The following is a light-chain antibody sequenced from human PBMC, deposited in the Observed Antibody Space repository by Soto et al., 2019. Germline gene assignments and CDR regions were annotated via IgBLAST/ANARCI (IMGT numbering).Light chain of an antibody. Sequence: QAVVTQPPSVSGAPGQRVTISCTGSSSNIGAGYDVHWYQQLPGTAPKLLIYGNSNRPSGVPDRFSGSKSGTSASLAITGLQDEDEADYYCQSYDSSRRVVFGGGTKLTVL. CDR3: QSYDSSRRVV. V-gene: IGLV1-40*01. CDR2: GNS. J-gene: IGLJ2*01. CDR1: SSNIGAGYD.